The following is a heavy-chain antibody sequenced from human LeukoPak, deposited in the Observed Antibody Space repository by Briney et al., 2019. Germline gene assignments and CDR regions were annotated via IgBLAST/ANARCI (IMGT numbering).Heavy chain of an antibody. D-gene: IGHD6-19*01. V-gene: IGHV4-4*08. J-gene: IGHJ4*02. CDR1: GVSISSYY. CDR2: IYYSGGT. CDR3: AREVAGTPWIDN. Sequence: PSETLSLTCSVSGVSISSYYWSWIQQPPGKGLEWIGYIYYSGGTYYNPSLKSRVTISVDTSKNQFSLKLSSVTAADTAVYYCAREVAGTPWIDNWGQGTLVTVSS.